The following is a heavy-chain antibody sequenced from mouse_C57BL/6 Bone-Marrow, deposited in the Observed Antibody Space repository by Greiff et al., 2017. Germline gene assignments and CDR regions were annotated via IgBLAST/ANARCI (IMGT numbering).Heavy chain of an antibody. CDR2: ISYDGSN. J-gene: IGHJ4*01. V-gene: IGHV3-6*01. CDR3: AREGLGAMDY. D-gene: IGHD3-3*01. Sequence: VQLKESGPGLVKPSQSLSLTCSVTGYSITSGYYWNWIRQFPGNKLEWMGYISYDGSNNYNPSLKNRISITRDTSKNQFFLKLNSVTTEDTATYYCAREGLGAMDYCGQGTSVTVSS. CDR1: GYSITSGYY.